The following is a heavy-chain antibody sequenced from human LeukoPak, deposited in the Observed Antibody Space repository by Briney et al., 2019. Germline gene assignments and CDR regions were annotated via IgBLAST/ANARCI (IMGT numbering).Heavy chain of an antibody. J-gene: IGHJ4*02. CDR3: AKWRGYASDWSGPFDD. V-gene: IGHV1-2*02. D-gene: IGHD6-19*01. CDR2: INPNSGAT. CDR1: GYTFTGHY. Sequence: ASVKVSCKASGYTFTGHYIHWVRQAPGQGLGWMGWINPNSGATKYEQKFQGRVTMTRDTSISTAYMELSRLISEDTAVYYCAKWRGYASDWSGPFDDWGQGTLVTVSS.